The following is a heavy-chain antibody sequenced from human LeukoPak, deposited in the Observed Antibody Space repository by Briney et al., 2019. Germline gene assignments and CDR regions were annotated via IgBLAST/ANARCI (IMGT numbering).Heavy chain of an antibody. CDR1: GYTLTDYY. Sequence: GASVKVSCKTSGYTLTDYYMHWVRQAPGQGLEWMGWMNPNSGNTGYAQKFQGRVTMTRNTSISTAYMELSSLRSEDTAVYYCARVSDWTWGQGTLVTVSS. CDR2: MNPNSGNT. V-gene: IGHV1-8*02. CDR3: ARVSDWT. D-gene: IGHD2-21*01. J-gene: IGHJ5*02.